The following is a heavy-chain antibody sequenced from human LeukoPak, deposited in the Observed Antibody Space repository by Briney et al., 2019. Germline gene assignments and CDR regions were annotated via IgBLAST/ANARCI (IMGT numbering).Heavy chain of an antibody. CDR3: ARGSLKFAYPQVWDWFDP. V-gene: IGHV4-61*01. J-gene: IGHJ5*02. CDR1: GGSISSSSYY. CDR2: IYYSGST. D-gene: IGHD2-21*01. Sequence: PSETLSLTCTVSGGSISSSSYYWSWIRQPPGKGLEWIGYIYYSGSTNYNPSLKSRVTISVDTSKNQFSLKLSSVTAADTAVYYCARGSLKFAYPQVWDWFDPWGQGTLVTVSS.